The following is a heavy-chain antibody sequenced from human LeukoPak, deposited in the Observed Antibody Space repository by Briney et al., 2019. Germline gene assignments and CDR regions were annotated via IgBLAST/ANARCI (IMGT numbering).Heavy chain of an antibody. CDR3: AKDPGGMDV. J-gene: IGHJ6*02. D-gene: IGHD7-27*01. CDR1: GFSFSSYG. CDR2: ISYDGSNK. V-gene: IGHV3-30*18. Sequence: GGSLRLSCAASGFSFSSYGMHWVRQAPGKGLEWVAVISYDGSNKYYVDSVKGRFTISRDNSKNTLYLQMNSLRPEDTAVYYCAKDPGGMDVWGQGTTVIVSS.